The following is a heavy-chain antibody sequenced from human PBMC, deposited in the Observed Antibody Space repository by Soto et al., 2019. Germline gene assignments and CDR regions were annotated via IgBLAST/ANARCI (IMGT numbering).Heavy chain of an antibody. Sequence: PGGSLRLSCAASGFTVSSNYMSWVRQAPGKGLECVSLIYSGAMTYYADSVKGRFTISRDNSNNTLYLQMNNLRAEDTAVYYCARAKRGGFDYWGQGXLVTVYS. D-gene: IGHD3-16*01. CDR1: GFTVSSNY. CDR3: ARAKRGGFDY. CDR2: IYSGAMT. V-gene: IGHV3-53*01. J-gene: IGHJ4*02.